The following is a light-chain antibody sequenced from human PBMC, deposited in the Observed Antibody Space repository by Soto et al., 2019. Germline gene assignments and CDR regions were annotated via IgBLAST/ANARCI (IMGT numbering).Light chain of an antibody. Sequence: EIVLTQSPGTLSLSPGDRATLSCRASQSVSSYYLAWYQQKPGQAPRLLIYAASSRATGIPDRFSGGGPGTDFTLTISRLEPEDFAVYYCQQCGSSPWTFGQGTKVDIK. J-gene: IGKJ1*01. CDR2: AAS. CDR1: QSVSSYY. V-gene: IGKV3-20*01. CDR3: QQCGSSPWT.